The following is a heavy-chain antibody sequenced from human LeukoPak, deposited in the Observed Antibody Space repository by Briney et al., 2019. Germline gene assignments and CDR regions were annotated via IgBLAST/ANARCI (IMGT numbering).Heavy chain of an antibody. Sequence: PSETLSLTCTVSGGSISSGGYYWSWIRQHPGKGLEWIGYIYYSGSTYYNPSLKSRVTISLDTSKNQFSLKLRSVTAADTAVYYCVRDLTGGGGYFDYWGQGTLVTVSS. V-gene: IGHV4-31*03. CDR3: VRDLTGGGGYFDY. CDR1: GGSISSGGYY. D-gene: IGHD1-20*01. CDR2: IYYSGST. J-gene: IGHJ4*02.